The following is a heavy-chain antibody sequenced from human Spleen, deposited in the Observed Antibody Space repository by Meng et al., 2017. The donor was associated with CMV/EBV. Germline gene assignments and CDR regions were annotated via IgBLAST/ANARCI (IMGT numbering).Heavy chain of an antibody. Sequence: GSLTDYFWSWIRQSPEKDLEWIGHISHSGRTNYNPSLKSRVTISVDTSNNQFFLKLSSVTAADTAVYYCARAEWELLRARVSWFDPWGQGTLVTVSS. CDR3: ARAEWELLRARVSWFDP. CDR2: ISHSGRT. V-gene: IGHV4-34*01. J-gene: IGHJ5*02. CDR1: GSLTDYF. D-gene: IGHD1-26*01.